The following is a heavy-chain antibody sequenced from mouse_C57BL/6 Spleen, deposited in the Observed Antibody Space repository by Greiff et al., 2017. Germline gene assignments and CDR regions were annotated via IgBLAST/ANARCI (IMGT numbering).Heavy chain of an antibody. CDR2: IDPETGGT. J-gene: IGHJ3*01. CDR1: GYTFTDYE. D-gene: IGHD1-1*01. V-gene: IGHV1-15*01. CDR3: TRRDYYGSSGGFAY. Sequence: VQLQQSGAELVRPGASVTLSCKASGYTFTDYEMHWVKQTPVHGLEWIGAIDPETGGTAYNQKFKGKAILTADKSSSTAYMELRSLTSEDSAVYYCTRRDYYGSSGGFAYWGQGTLVTVSA.